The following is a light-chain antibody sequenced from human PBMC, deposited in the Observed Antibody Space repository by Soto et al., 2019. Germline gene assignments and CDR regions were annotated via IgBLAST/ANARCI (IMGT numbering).Light chain of an antibody. CDR3: IEALQTPYT. CDR1: QSLLHSNGYNY. V-gene: IGKV2-28*01. Sequence: DLVMAQSPLSLSVTPGEPASISCRSSQSLLHSNGYNYLDWYLQKPGQSPQLLIYLGSNRASGVPDRFSGSGSGTDFTLKISRVEAEDVGAYYCIEALQTPYTFGQGTKLEIK. J-gene: IGKJ2*01. CDR2: LGS.